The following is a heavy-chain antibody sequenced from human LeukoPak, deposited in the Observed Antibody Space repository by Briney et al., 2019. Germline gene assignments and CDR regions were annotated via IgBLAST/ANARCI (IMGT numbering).Heavy chain of an antibody. CDR3: ARLLPAAIPNWFDP. V-gene: IGHV3-53*01. CDR2: IYSGGNT. CDR1: GFTFSSCG. Sequence: PGGSLRLSCAASGFTFSSCGMSWVRQAPGKGLEWVSIIYSGGNTYYADSVKGRFTISRDDSKNTLYLQMNSLRAEDTAVYYCARLLPAAIPNWFDPWGQRTLVTVSS. D-gene: IGHD2-2*01. J-gene: IGHJ5*02.